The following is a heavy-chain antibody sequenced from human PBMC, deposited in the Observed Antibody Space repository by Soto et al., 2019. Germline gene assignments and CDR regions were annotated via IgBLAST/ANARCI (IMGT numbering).Heavy chain of an antibody. D-gene: IGHD6-6*01. J-gene: IGHJ4*02. CDR2: ISSSSSYI. CDR3: ARITSSSWDY. V-gene: IGHV3-21*01. Sequence: GGSLRLSCAASGFTFSSYSMNWVRQAPGKGLEWVSSISSSSSYIYYADSGKGRFTISRDNAKNSLYLQMNSLRAEDTAVYYCARITSSSWDYWGQGTLVTVSS. CDR1: GFTFSSYS.